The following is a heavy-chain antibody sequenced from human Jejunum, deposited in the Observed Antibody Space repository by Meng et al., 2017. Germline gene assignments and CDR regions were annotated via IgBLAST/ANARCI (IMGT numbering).Heavy chain of an antibody. D-gene: IGHD4/OR15-4a*01. J-gene: IGHJ5*02. CDR2: VYDNGNT. V-gene: IGHV4-59*11. Sequence: QEPGPRLVQPSVTLSLTCTVSGHSSSGPYWNWIRQPPGKGLEWIGCVYDNGNTNYNPSLKSRATMSLDTSKNQFSLRLSSVTAEDTAVYYCARRAVGARGWIDPWGQGTLVTVSS. CDR3: ARRAVGARGWIDP. CDR1: GHSSSGPY.